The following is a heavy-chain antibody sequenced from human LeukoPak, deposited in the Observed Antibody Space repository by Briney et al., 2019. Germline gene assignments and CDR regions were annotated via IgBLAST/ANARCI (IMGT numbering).Heavy chain of an antibody. D-gene: IGHD4-23*01. CDR3: TTVVTTAAFDY. V-gene: IGHV3-33*08. CDR2: IWYDGSNK. CDR1: GFTFSSYW. Sequence: PGGSLRLSCAASGFTFSSYWMHWVRQAPGKGLEWVAVIWYDGSNKYYADSVKGRFTISRDNSKNTLYLQMNSLRAEDTAVYYCTTVVTTAAFDYWGQGTLVTVSS. J-gene: IGHJ4*02.